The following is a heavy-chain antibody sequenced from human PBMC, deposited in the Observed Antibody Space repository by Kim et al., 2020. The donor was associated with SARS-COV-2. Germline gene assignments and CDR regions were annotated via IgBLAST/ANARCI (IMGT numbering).Heavy chain of an antibody. V-gene: IGHV4-34*01. J-gene: IGHJ6*02. Sequence: SETLSLTCAVYGGSFSGYYWSCIRQPPGKGLEWIGEINHSGSTNYNPSLKSRVTISVDTSKNQFSLKLSSVTAADTAVYYCARAYCSSTSCYTGYYYYYYGMDVWGQGTTVTVSS. D-gene: IGHD2-2*02. CDR2: INHSGST. CDR3: ARAYCSSTSCYTGYYYYYYGMDV. CDR1: GGSFSGYY.